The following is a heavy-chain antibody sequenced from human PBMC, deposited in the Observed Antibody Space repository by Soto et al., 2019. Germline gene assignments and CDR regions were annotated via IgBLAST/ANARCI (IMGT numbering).Heavy chain of an antibody. CDR3: ARLHNYHYALDV. J-gene: IGHJ6*02. V-gene: IGHV4-59*01. CDR1: GGSISSYY. CDR2: IYYSGST. Sequence: SETLSLTCTVSGGSISSYYWSWIRQPPGKGLEWIGYIYYSGSTNYNPSLKSRVTISVDTSKNQFSLKLSSVTAEDMAVYYCARLHNYHYALDVWGQGTTVTVSS. D-gene: IGHD4-4*01.